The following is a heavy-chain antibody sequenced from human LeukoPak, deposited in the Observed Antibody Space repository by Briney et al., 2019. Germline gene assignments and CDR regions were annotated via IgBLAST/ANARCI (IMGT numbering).Heavy chain of an antibody. J-gene: IGHJ4*02. CDR2: INHSGIS. CDR1: GASFSGYY. V-gene: IGHV4-34*01. D-gene: IGHD6-19*01. Sequence: SETLSLTCAVYGASFSGYYWSWIRQPPGKGLEWIGEINHSGISNYNPSLKSRVTISVVTSKNQFSLKLTTVTATDTAVYYCARGAIRGIAVAATWGRGTLVTVSS. CDR3: ARGAIRGIAVAAT.